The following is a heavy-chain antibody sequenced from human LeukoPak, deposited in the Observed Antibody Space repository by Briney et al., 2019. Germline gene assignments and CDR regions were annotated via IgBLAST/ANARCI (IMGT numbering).Heavy chain of an antibody. CDR3: ARGGYYDILTGYSALEH. CDR2: IGIAGDT. CDR1: GFSFSNYD. J-gene: IGHJ4*02. D-gene: IGHD3-9*01. V-gene: IGHV3-13*01. Sequence: GGSLRLSCAVSGFSFSNYDMHWVRQAPGKGLEWVSAIGIAGDTYYPGSVKGRFTIFRENAKNSLYLQMNSLRAGDTAVYYCARGGYYDILTGYSALEHWGQGALVTVSS.